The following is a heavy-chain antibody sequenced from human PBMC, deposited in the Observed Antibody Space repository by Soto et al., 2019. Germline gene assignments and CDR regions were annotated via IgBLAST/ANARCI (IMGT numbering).Heavy chain of an antibody. D-gene: IGHD3-10*01. CDR3: ARVKGYYYGSGSYYNQGGRITEYFQH. J-gene: IGHJ1*01. CDR1: GGSISSGDYY. Sequence: PSETLSLTCTVSGGSISSGDYYWSWIRQPPGKGLEWIGYIYYSGSTYYSPSLKSRVTISVDTSKNQFSLKLSSVTAADTAVYYCARVKGYYYGSGSYYNQGGRITEYFQHWGQGTLVTVSS. CDR2: IYYSGST. V-gene: IGHV4-30-4*01.